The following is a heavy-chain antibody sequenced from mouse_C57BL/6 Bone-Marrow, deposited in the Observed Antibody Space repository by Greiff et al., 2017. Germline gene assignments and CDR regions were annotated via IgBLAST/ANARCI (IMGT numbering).Heavy chain of an antibody. CDR3: ARLSPQTYAMDY. V-gene: IGHV5-2*01. Sequence: EVQLVESGGGLVQPGESLKLSCESNEYEFPSHDMSWVRKTPEKRLELVAAINSDGGSTYYPDTMERRFIISRDTTKTTLYLQMSRLRSEDTALYYCARLSPQTYAMDYWGQGTSVTVSS. CDR1: EYEFPSHD. CDR2: INSDGGST. J-gene: IGHJ4*01.